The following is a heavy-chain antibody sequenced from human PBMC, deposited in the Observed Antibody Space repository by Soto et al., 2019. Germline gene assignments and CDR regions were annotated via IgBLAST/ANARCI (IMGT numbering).Heavy chain of an antibody. CDR1: GGSISSGDYY. Sequence: QVQLQESGPGLVKPSQTLSLTCTVSGGSISSGDYYWSWIRQSPGTVLEWIGYIFYTGSTYYNPSLRSRLAISVDTSKNQFSLKLSSVTAADAAVYYCAREPLKWYGMDVWGQGTTVTVSS. V-gene: IGHV4-30-4*01. J-gene: IGHJ6*02. D-gene: IGHD1-26*01. CDR2: IFYTGST. CDR3: AREPLKWYGMDV.